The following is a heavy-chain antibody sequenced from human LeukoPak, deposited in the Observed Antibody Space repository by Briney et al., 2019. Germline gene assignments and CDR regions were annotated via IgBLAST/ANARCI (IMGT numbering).Heavy chain of an antibody. D-gene: IGHD3-10*01. CDR2: ISSSSSYI. J-gene: IGHJ4*02. CDR3: ARDYYGSGSYYPY. Sequence: GGSLRLSCAASGFTFSGYSMNWVRQAPGKGLEWVSSISSSSSYIYYADSVKGRFTISRDNAKNSLYLQMNSLRAEDTAVYYCARDYYGSGSYYPYWGQGTLVTVSS. V-gene: IGHV3-21*01. CDR1: GFTFSGYS.